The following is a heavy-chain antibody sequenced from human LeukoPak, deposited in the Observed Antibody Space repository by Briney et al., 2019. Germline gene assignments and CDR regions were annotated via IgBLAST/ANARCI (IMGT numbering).Heavy chain of an antibody. CDR3: ARTSGYDFGTDFDY. CDR2: INPDSGGT. CDR1: GYPFTGYY. Sequence: ASVKVSCKASGYPFTGYYLHWVRQAPGQGLEWMGWINPDSGGTDYEQKFQGRVTMTRDTSISTAYMELSRPRSDDTAVYYCARTSGYDFGTDFDYWGQGTLVTVSS. D-gene: IGHD5-12*01. V-gene: IGHV1-2*02. J-gene: IGHJ4*02.